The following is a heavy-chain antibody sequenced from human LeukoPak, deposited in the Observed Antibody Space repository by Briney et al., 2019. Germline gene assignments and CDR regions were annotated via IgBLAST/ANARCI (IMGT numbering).Heavy chain of an antibody. V-gene: IGHV3-7*01. Sequence: GGSLRLSCAASGFTFSSYWMSWVRQAPGKGLEWVANIKQDGSGKYYVDSVKGRFTISRDNAKNSLYLQMNSLRVEDTAVYYCARGVVLMVTTNWFDPWGQGTLVTVPS. CDR3: ARGVVLMVTTNWFDP. J-gene: IGHJ5*02. CDR1: GFTFSSYW. D-gene: IGHD2-8*01. CDR2: IKQDGSGK.